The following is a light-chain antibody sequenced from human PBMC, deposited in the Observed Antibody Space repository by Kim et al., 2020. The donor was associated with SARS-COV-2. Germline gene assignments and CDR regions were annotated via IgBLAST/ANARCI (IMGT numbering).Light chain of an antibody. CDR1: SYNIGSNN. Sequence: GERVTISCSGRSYNIGSNNVNWYQQHPGTAPKLLIYSNNQRPSGVPDRFSGSKSGSTASLAISGLQSEDEADYYCAAWDDSLNAWVFGGGTQLTVL. J-gene: IGLJ3*02. CDR2: SNN. V-gene: IGLV1-44*01. CDR3: AAWDDSLNAWV.